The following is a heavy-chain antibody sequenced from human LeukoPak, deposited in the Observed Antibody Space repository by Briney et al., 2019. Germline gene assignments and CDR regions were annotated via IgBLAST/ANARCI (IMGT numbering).Heavy chain of an antibody. J-gene: IGHJ6*04. CDR3: ARGYCSSTSCYRMDV. Sequence: SETLSLTCAVSGYSISNGYYWSWIRQPPGKGLEWIGYIYYSGSTNYNPSLKSRVTISVDTSKNQFSLKLSSVTAADTAVYYCARGYCSSTSCYRMDVWGKGTTVTVSS. D-gene: IGHD2-2*01. V-gene: IGHV4-61*01. CDR1: GYSISNGYY. CDR2: IYYSGST.